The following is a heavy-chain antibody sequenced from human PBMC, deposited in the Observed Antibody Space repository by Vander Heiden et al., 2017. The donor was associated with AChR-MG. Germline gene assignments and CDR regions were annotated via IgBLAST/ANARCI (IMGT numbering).Heavy chain of an antibody. J-gene: IGHJ3*02. V-gene: IGHV4-34*01. Sequence: QVQLQQWGAGLLKPSETLSLTCAVYGGSFSGYYWSWIRQPPGKGLEWIGEINHSGSTNYKPSIKRRVTISVDTSKNQFSLKLRSVTAAETAVYYCARVERVMYDYDRTRGAFDIWGQGTMITVSS. CDR1: GGSFSGYY. D-gene: IGHD3-22*01. CDR2: INHSGST. CDR3: ARVERVMYDYDRTRGAFDI.